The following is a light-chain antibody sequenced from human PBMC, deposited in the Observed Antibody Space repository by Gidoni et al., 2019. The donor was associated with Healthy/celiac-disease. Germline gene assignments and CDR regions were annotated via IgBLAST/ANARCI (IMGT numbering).Light chain of an antibody. J-gene: IGLJ2*01. CDR2: QDS. CDR3: QACASSTVV. CDR1: KLGDKY. V-gene: IGLV3-1*01. Sequence: SYELTQPPSVAVSPGQTASITCSGDKLGDKYACWYQQKPGQSPVLVIYQDSKRPSGIPGRFSGSNSGNTATLTISGTQAMDEADYYCQACASSTVVFGGGTKLTVL.